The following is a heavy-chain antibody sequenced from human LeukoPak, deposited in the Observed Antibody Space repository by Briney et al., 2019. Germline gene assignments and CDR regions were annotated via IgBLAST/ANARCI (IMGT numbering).Heavy chain of an antibody. D-gene: IGHD3-10*01. J-gene: IGHJ6*02. Sequence: SETLSLTCAVYGGSFSGYYWSWIRQPPGKGLEWIGEINHSGSTNYNPSLKSRVTISVDTSKNQFSLKLSSVTAADTAVYYCARDLPLLWFGDHLPVAEIYYYYYGMDVWGQGTTVTVSS. CDR1: GGSFSGYY. CDR2: INHSGST. V-gene: IGHV4-34*01. CDR3: ARDLPLLWFGDHLPVAEIYYYYYGMDV.